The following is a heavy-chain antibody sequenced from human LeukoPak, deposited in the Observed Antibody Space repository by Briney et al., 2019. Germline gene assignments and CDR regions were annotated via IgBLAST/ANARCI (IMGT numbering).Heavy chain of an antibody. J-gene: IGHJ4*02. D-gene: IGHD2-15*01. CDR3: ARLDLYCSGGSCYPTSLDY. CDR2: IYPGDSDT. CDR1: GYSFTSYW. V-gene: IGHV5-51*01. Sequence: GESLKISCKGSGYSFTSYWIGWVRQMPGKGLEWMGIIYPGDSDTRYSPSFQGQVTISADKSISTAYLQWSSLKASDTAMYYCARLDLYCSGGSCYPTSLDYWGQGTLVTVSS.